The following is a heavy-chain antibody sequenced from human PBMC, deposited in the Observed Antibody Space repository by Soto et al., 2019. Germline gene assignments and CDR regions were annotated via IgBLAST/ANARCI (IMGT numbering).Heavy chain of an antibody. CDR1: GGSISSYY. J-gene: IGHJ4*02. V-gene: IGHV4-59*08. Sequence: SETLSLTCTVSGGSISSYYWSWIRQPPGMGLEWIGYIYYSGSTNYNPSLKSRVTISVDTSKNQFSLKLSSVTAADTAVYYCASSGMGYSPKSGRSFFDYWGQGTLVTVSS. D-gene: IGHD6-13*01. CDR2: IYYSGST. CDR3: ASSGMGYSPKSGRSFFDY.